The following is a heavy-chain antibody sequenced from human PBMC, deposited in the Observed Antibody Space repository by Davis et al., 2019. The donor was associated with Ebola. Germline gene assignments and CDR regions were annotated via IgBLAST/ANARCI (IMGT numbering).Heavy chain of an antibody. CDR3: AREPGYYGMDV. V-gene: IGHV3-64*04. D-gene: IGHD1-14*01. J-gene: IGHJ6*02. CDR1: GFTFSSYA. CDR2: ISSNGGST. Sequence: GGSLRLSCSASGFTFSSYAMHWVRQAPGKGLEYVSAISSNGGSTYYADSVKGRFTVSRDNSKNTLYLQMNSLRAEDTAVYYCAREPGYYGMDVWGQGTTVTVSS.